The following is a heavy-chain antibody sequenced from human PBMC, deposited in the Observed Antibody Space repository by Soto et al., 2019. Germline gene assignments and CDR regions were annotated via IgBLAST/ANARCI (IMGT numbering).Heavy chain of an antibody. CDR1: GYTFTSYG. Sequence: QVQLVQSGAEVKKPGASVKVSCKASGYTFTSYGISWVRQAPGQGLEWMGWISAYNGKTNYAQKLQGRGTMTIDTSTNTAYMELTSLRSDDTAVYYCARDRSVGRGVIIWLFDYWGQGTLVTVSS. CDR2: ISAYNGKT. J-gene: IGHJ4*02. CDR3: ARDRSVGRGVIIWLFDY. D-gene: IGHD3-10*01. V-gene: IGHV1-18*04.